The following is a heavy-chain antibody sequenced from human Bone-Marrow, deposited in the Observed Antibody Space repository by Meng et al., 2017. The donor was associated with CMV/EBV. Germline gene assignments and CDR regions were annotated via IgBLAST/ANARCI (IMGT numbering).Heavy chain of an antibody. CDR1: GFTVSSNY. V-gene: IGHV3-53*01. J-gene: IGHJ4*02. Sequence: GESLKISCAASGFTVSSNYMNWVRQAPGKGLEWVSVIYSGGSTYYADSVKGRFTISRDNSKNTLYLQMNSLRAEDTAVYYCATIAAAGKGSDYWGQGNLVTVSS. D-gene: IGHD6-13*01. CDR2: IYSGGST. CDR3: ATIAAAGKGSDY.